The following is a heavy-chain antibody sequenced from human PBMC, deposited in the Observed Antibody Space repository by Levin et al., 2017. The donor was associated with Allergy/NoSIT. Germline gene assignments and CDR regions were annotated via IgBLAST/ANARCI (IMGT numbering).Heavy chain of an antibody. CDR1: GGSTSSYY. CDR3: ARVIGAIYGIRNWYFAI. V-gene: IGHV4-59*01. D-gene: IGHD3-9*01. J-gene: IGHJ2*01. Sequence: PSETLSLNCTVYGGSTSSYYWGWIRQSPGKGLEWIGYIYYSGRTSYNPSLKNRGSISVDTSNNQLSLRLTSVTAADTAIYYCARVIGAIYGIRNWYFAIWGRGTLVTVSS. CDR2: IYYSGRT.